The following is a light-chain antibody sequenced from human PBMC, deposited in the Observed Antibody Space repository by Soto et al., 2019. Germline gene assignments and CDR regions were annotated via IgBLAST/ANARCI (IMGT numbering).Light chain of an antibody. V-gene: IGLV2-11*01. CDR2: AVT. CDR1: SSDVGGYNY. CDR3: CSYAGSYSHYV. J-gene: IGLJ1*01. Sequence: QSALTQPRSVSGSPGQSVTISCTGTSSDVGGYNYVSWYQQYPGKAPKVMIYAVTKRPSGVPDRISGSKSGNTASLTISGLQAEYVVDYYCCSYAGSYSHYVFGTGTKVTVL.